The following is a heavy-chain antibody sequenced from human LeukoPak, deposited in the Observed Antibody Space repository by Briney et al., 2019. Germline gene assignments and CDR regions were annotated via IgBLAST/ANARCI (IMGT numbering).Heavy chain of an antibody. CDR2: IYTSGST. CDR3: ARDPTGYVEKNWNEGWFDP. V-gene: IGHV4-61*02. D-gene: IGHD3-9*01. Sequence: PSETLSLTCTVSGGSISSGSYYWSWIRQPAGKGLEWIGRIYTSGSTNYNPSLKSRVTISVDTSKNQFSLKLSSVTAADTAVYYCARDPTGYVEKNWNEGWFDPWGQGTLVTVSS. CDR1: GGSISSGSYY. J-gene: IGHJ5*02.